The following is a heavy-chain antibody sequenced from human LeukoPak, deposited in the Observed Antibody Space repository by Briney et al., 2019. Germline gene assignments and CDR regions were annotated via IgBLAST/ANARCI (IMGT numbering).Heavy chain of an antibody. V-gene: IGHV4-30-4*08. Sequence: PSETLSLTRTVSGGSISSGDYYWSWIRQPPGKGLEWIGYIYYSGSTYYNPSLKSRVTISVDTSKNQFSLKLSSVTAADTAVYYCARLSGWYSSRPFDYWGQGTLVTVSS. CDR1: GGSISSGDYY. CDR2: IYYSGST. CDR3: ARLSGWYSSRPFDY. D-gene: IGHD6-19*01. J-gene: IGHJ4*02.